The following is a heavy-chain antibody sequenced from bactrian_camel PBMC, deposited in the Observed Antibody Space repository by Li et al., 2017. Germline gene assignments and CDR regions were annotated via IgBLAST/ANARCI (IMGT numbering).Heavy chain of an antibody. J-gene: IGHJ6*01. Sequence: VQLVESGGGSVQAGGSLRLSCVASGYTYCMGWFRQRPGKEREGVAAIYIASRNTHYADSVMGRFTISQDNAKNTVYLQMDSLKPEDTAMYYCAASRGMLYGSMWLRRSSYGYWGQGTQVTVS. D-gene: IGHD2*01. V-gene: IGHV3S40*01. CDR2: IYIASRNT. CDR1: GYTYC. CDR3: AASRGMLYGSMWLRRSSYGY.